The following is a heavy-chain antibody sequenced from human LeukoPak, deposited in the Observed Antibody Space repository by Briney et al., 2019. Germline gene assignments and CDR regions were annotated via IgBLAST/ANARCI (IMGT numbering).Heavy chain of an antibody. CDR1: GGSFSGYY. D-gene: IGHD5-24*01. V-gene: IGHV4-34*01. CDR3: ARLRDGYSDAFDI. CDR2: INHSGST. J-gene: IGHJ3*02. Sequence: SETLSLTCAVYGGSFSGYYWSWIRQPPGKGLEWIGEINHSGSTNYNPSLKSRVTISVDTSKNQFSLKLSSVTAADTAVYYCARLRDGYSDAFDIWGQGTMVTVSS.